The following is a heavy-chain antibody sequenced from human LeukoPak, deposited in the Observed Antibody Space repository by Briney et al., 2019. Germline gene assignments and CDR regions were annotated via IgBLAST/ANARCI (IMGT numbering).Heavy chain of an antibody. D-gene: IGHD2-15*01. CDR1: GGSIGTSY. J-gene: IGHJ3*02. V-gene: IGHV4-59*01. CDR2: IHYSGAT. CDR3: ARDRTYCSGGRCYDLFDI. Sequence: SETLSLTCTVSGGSIGTSYWAWIRQPPGKGLEWVAYIHYSGATSYNPSLESRLTISLDMSNNQFSLKLSSVTAADTAVYYCARDRTYCSGGRCYDLFDIWGQGTMVTVSS.